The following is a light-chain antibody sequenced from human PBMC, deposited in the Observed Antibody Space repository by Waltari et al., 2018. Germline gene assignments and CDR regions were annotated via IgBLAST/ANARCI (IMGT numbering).Light chain of an antibody. CDR3: QHYAYSSGWT. J-gene: IGKJ1*01. V-gene: IGKV3-20*01. CDR1: QSISSSS. CDR2: ETS. Sequence: EIFLTQSPGTLSLSPGERATLSCRASQSISSSSLAWYRQKPGQAPRLLMYETSNRATGIPDRVSGSGSGTDFTLTISRLEPEDFAVYYCQHYAYSSGWTFGQGTRVEIK.